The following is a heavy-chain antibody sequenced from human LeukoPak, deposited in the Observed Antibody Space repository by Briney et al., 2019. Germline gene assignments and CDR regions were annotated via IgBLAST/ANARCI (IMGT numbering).Heavy chain of an antibody. CDR2: IIPIFGTA. CDR3: ARGLCSGGSCYLTPFDY. CDR1: GYTFTSYG. Sequence: GASVKVSCKASGYTFTSYGISWVRQAPGQGLEWMGGIIPIFGTANYAQKFQGRVTITTDESTSTAYMELSSLRSEDTAVYYCARGLCSGGSCYLTPFDYWGQGTLVTVSS. V-gene: IGHV1-69*05. J-gene: IGHJ4*02. D-gene: IGHD2-15*01.